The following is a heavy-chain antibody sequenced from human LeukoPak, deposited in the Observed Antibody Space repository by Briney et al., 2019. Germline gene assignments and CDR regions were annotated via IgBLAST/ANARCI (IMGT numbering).Heavy chain of an antibody. V-gene: IGHV3-23*01. CDR2: ITDSGGYT. D-gene: IGHD2-2*02. Sequence: GVSLRLSCAASGLTFSRYAMSWVRQAPGKGLQWVSGITDSGGYTYYADSVKGRFTISRDNSRYTLYLQMNSLRAEDTAVYYCATYPRPHFNYWGQGTLVTVSS. CDR3: ATYPRPHFNY. J-gene: IGHJ4*01. CDR1: GLTFSRYA.